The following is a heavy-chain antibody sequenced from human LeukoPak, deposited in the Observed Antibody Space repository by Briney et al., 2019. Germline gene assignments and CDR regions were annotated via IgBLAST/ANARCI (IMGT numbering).Heavy chain of an antibody. CDR1: GFTFSSYN. J-gene: IGHJ6*03. CDR2: ISSSSSYI. V-gene: IGHV3-21*01. CDR3: AREQWLGGYYYYYMDV. Sequence: GGSLRLYCAASGFTFSSYNMNWVRQAPGKGLEWVSSISSSSSYIYYADSVKGRFTISRDNAKNSLYLQMNSLRAEDTAVYYCAREQWLGGYYYYYMDVWGKGTTVTISS. D-gene: IGHD6-19*01.